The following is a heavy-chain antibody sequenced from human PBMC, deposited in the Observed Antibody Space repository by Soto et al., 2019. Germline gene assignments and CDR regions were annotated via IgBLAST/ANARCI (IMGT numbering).Heavy chain of an antibody. CDR3: AKSRMIYYHAFDN. CDR1: GLTCSTYA. D-gene: IGHD3-3*02. V-gene: IGHV3-23*01. J-gene: IGHJ4*02. CDR2: ISGSGGDT. Sequence: GGSLRVFCGASGLTCSTYAMTGVRQTPGKGLEWVSVISGSGGDTSYADSVKGRFTISRDNSINTPYLQMNSLRAEDMAVYFCAKSRMIYYHAFDNCRQVTLVTVS.